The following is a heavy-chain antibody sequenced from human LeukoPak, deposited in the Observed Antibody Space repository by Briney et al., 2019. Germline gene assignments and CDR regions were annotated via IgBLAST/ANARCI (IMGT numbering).Heavy chain of an antibody. D-gene: IGHD2-2*01. J-gene: IGHJ4*02. V-gene: IGHV3-23*01. CDR3: AKDLDCSSTSCYPDY. Sequence: GGSLRLSCAASGFTFSSYAISWVRQAPGKGLEWVSAISGSGGSTYYADSVKCRFNISRDNSKNTRYLQMNSLRAEEPAVYYCAKDLDCSSTSCYPDYWGQGTLVTVSS. CDR2: ISGSGGST. CDR1: GFTFSSYA.